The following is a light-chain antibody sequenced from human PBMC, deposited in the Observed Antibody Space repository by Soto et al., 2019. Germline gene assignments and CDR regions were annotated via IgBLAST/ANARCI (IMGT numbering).Light chain of an antibody. J-gene: IGKJ5*01. CDR1: QSVRSTY. Sequence: EIVLTQSPGTLSLSPGERATLSCRASQSVRSTYLAWYQQKPGQAPRLLIHGASSRATGIPDRFSGSGSGTDFTLTISRLEPEDFAVYYCQQYGSSLSITFGQGTRLEXK. V-gene: IGKV3-20*01. CDR3: QQYGSSLSIT. CDR2: GAS.